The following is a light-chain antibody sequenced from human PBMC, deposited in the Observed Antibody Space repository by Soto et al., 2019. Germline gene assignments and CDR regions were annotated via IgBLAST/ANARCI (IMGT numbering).Light chain of an antibody. CDR1: SSDVGGYNY. CDR2: EVS. Sequence: QSALTQPASVSGSPGQSITISCTGTSSDVGGYNYVSWYQQHPGKAPKLMIYEVSNRPSGVSNRFSGSKSGNTASLTISGFQAEDEADYYCSSYTSSSTLGVFGTGTKVTVL. J-gene: IGLJ1*01. V-gene: IGLV2-14*01. CDR3: SSYTSSSTLGV.